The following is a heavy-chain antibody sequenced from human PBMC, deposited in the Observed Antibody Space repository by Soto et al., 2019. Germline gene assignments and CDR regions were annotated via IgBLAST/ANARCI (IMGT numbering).Heavy chain of an antibody. D-gene: IGHD1-26*01. CDR3: AREARVGATFFYYGMDV. Sequence: GXSVKVSCNASGYPFTSYYMHWVRQAPGQGLEWMGIINPSGGSTSYAQKFQGRVTMTRDTSTSTVYMELSSLRSEDTAVYYCAREARVGATFFYYGMDVWGQGTTVTVSS. CDR2: INPSGGST. V-gene: IGHV1-46*01. CDR1: GYPFTSYY. J-gene: IGHJ6*02.